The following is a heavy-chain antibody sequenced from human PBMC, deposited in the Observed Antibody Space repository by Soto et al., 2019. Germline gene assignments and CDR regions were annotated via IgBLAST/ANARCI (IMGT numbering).Heavy chain of an antibody. Sequence: PGESLKISCKGSGYSFTSYWISWVRQMPGKGLEWMGRIDPSDSYTNYSPSFQGHVTISADKSISTAYLQWSSLKASDTAMYYCARTLPYSSSSGWFDPWGQGTLVTVPQ. V-gene: IGHV5-10-1*01. CDR3: ARTLPYSSSSGWFDP. CDR2: IDPSDSYT. CDR1: GYSFTSYW. J-gene: IGHJ5*02. D-gene: IGHD6-6*01.